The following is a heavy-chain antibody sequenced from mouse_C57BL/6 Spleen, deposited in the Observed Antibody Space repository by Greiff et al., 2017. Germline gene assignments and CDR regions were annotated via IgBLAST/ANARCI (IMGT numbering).Heavy chain of an antibody. CDR3: ARHGGIYYDYDGGDFCAY. D-gene: IGHD2-4*01. CDR1: GYTFTEYT. J-gene: IGHJ3*01. V-gene: IGHV1-62-2*01. Sequence: VQLQQSGAELVKPGASVKLSCKASGYTFTEYTIHWVKQRSGQGLEWIGWFYPGSGSIKYNEKFKDKATLTADKSSSTVYMELSRLTSEDSAVYFCARHGGIYYDYDGGDFCAYWGQGTLVTVSA. CDR2: FYPGSGSI.